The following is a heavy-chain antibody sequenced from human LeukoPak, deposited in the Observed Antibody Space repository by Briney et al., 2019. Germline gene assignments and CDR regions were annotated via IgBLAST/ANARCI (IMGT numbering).Heavy chain of an antibody. CDR2: IRSKAYGGTT. Sequence: GGSLRLSCTASGFTFGDYAMSWVRQAPGKGLEWVGCIRSKAYGGTTEYAASVKGRFTISRDDSKSIAYLQMNSLKTEDTAVYYCTRDCSSTSCYGGVYYYYGMDVWGQGTTVTVSS. V-gene: IGHV3-49*04. J-gene: IGHJ6*02. CDR1: GFTFGDYA. D-gene: IGHD2-2*01. CDR3: TRDCSSTSCYGGVYYYYGMDV.